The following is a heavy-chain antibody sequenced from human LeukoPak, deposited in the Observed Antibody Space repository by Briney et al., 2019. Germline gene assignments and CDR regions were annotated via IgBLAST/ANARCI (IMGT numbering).Heavy chain of an antibody. D-gene: IGHD1-26*01. CDR2: IYTTGST. J-gene: IGHJ4*02. CDR3: AREEHVGANFDY. Sequence: PSETLSLTCTVSGGSISSYYWTWFRQPAGKGLEWIGRIYTTGSTNFNPSLKSRVTMSVDMSKSQFSLKLSSVTAADTAVYYCAREEHVGANFDYWGQGTLVTVSS. CDR1: GGSISSYY. V-gene: IGHV4-4*07.